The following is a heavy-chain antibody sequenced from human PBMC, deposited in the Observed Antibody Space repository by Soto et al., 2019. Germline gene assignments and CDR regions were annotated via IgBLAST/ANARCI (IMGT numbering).Heavy chain of an antibody. CDR3: AKDFTTMVRLCDY. CDR2: ISWDSTSI. Sequence: EVQLVESGGALVQPGRSPRLSCAASGFTFDDYAMHWVRQAPGKGPEWVSGISWDSTSIGYADSVKGRFTISRDNAKKSLYLQMNSLRAEDTAVYFCAKDFTTMVRLCDYWGQGTLVTVSS. CDR1: GFTFDDYA. D-gene: IGHD5-18*01. J-gene: IGHJ4*02. V-gene: IGHV3-9*01.